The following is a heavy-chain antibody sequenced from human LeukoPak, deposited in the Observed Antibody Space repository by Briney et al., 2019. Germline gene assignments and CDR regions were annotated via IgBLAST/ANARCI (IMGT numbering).Heavy chain of an antibody. CDR2: ISYDGSNK. V-gene: IGHV3-30*14. J-gene: IGHJ6*02. Sequence: PGGSLRLSCAASGFTFSSYAMHWVRQAPGKGLEWVAVISYDGSNKYYADSVKGRFTISRDNSKNTLYLQMNSLRAEDTAVYYCARPSAYYYYGMDVWGQGTTVTVSS. D-gene: IGHD6-6*01. CDR1: GFTFSSYA. CDR3: ARPSAYYYYGMDV.